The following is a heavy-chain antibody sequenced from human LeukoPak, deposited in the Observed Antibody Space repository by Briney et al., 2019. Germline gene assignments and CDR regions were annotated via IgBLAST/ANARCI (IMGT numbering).Heavy chain of an antibody. D-gene: IGHD5-24*01. CDR2: MNPNSGGT. J-gene: IGHJ4*02. V-gene: IGHV1-2*02. CDR1: GYTLTGYY. CDR3: ARGRGRWLQKFDY. Sequence: ASVKVSCKASGYTLTGYYMHWVRQAPGQGLEWMGWMNPNSGGTKSAQKFQGRVTMTRDTSISTAYMELSRLRSDDTAVYYCARGRGRWLQKFDYWGQGTLVTVSS.